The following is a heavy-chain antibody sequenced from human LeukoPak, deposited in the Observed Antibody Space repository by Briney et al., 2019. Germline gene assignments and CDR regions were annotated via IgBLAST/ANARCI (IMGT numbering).Heavy chain of an antibody. J-gene: IGHJ6*03. CDR2: IGTSSTTI. CDR3: ARFAAGGSYYYYMDV. D-gene: IGHD6-25*01. V-gene: IGHV3-48*01. CDR1: GFTFSNYW. Sequence: GGSLRLTCEGSGFTFSNYWMGWVRQAPGKGLEWVSNIGTSSTTIYYADSVKGRFTISRDNAKNSLYLQMNSLRADDTAVYYCARFAAGGSYYYYMDVWGKGTTVTVSS.